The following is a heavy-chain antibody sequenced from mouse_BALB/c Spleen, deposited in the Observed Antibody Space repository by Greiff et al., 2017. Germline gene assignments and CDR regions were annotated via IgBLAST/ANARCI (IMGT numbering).Heavy chain of an antibody. Sequence: EVKLVESGPGLVKPSQSLSLTCTVTGYSITSDYAWNWIRQFPGNKLEWMGYISYSGSTSYNPSLKSRISITRDTSKNQFFLQLNSVTTEDTATYYCAPNWDWFAYWGQGTLVTVSA. CDR2: ISYSGST. CDR1: GYSITSDYA. D-gene: IGHD4-1*02. J-gene: IGHJ3*01. V-gene: IGHV3-2*02. CDR3: APNWDWFAY.